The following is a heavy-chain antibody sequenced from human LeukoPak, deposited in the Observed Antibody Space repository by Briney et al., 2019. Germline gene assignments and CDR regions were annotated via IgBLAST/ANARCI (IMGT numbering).Heavy chain of an antibody. CDR3: ARFSTAAAGLFDY. CDR1: GGPISGYY. Sequence: PSETLSLTCTVSGGPISGYYWNWIRQPPGKGLEWIGYIYYSGSTNYNPSLKSRVTISADTSKNQFSLKLSSVTAADTAVYYCARFSTAAAGLFDYWGQGTLVTVSS. J-gene: IGHJ4*02. V-gene: IGHV4-59*01. CDR2: IYYSGST. D-gene: IGHD6-13*01.